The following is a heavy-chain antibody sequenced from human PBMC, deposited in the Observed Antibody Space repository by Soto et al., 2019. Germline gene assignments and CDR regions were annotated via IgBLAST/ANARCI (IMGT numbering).Heavy chain of an antibody. D-gene: IGHD3-22*01. J-gene: IGHJ3*02. CDR2: IIPIFGTA. Sequence: SVKVSCKASGGTFSSYAISWVRQAPGQGLEGMGGIIPIFGTANYAQKFQGRVTITADESTSTAYMELSSLRSEDTAVYYCARALHYYDSSGYYSLHAFDIWGQGTMVTVSS. V-gene: IGHV1-69*13. CDR3: ARALHYYDSSGYYSLHAFDI. CDR1: GGTFSSYA.